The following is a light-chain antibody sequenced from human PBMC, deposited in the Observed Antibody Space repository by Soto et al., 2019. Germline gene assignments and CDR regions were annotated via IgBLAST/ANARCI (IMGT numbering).Light chain of an antibody. V-gene: IGKV3-20*01. CDR2: GAS. J-gene: IGKJ4*01. CDR1: QSVSSSY. Sequence: EIVLTQSPGTLSWSPGERATLSCRASQSVSSSYLAWYQQKPGQAPRLLIYGASSRATGIPDRFSGSRSGTDFTLTISRLEPEDFAVYDCQQYGSSPRVTFGGGTKVEIK. CDR3: QQYGSSPRVT.